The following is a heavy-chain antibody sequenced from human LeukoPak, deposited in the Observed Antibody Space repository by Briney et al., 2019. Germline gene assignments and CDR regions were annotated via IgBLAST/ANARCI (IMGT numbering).Heavy chain of an antibody. CDR2: INHDGSDK. D-gene: IGHD3-10*01. Sequence: GGSLRLSCAASGFTFTGYWMNWVRQAPGKGVEWVANINHDGSDKYYEDSVKGRFTISRDNAKNSLYLQMSSVRAEDTAMYYCAREGSYGSGSYSYLNWFDPWGRGTLVTVSS. J-gene: IGHJ5*02. V-gene: IGHV3-7*01. CDR3: AREGSYGSGSYSYLNWFDP. CDR1: GFTFTGYW.